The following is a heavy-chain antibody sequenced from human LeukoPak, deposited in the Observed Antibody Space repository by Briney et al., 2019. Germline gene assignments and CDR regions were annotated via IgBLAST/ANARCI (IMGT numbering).Heavy chain of an antibody. CDR3: ARELMSRFDY. CDR2: IKQDGSEK. V-gene: IGHV3-7*03. D-gene: IGHD6-13*01. Sequence: PGGSQRLSCAASGFTFSSDWMSWVRQAPGKGLEWVANIKQDGSEKYYVDSVKGRFTISRDNAKNSLYLQMHSLRAEDTAVYYCARELMSRFDYWGQGTLVTVSS. J-gene: IGHJ4*02. CDR1: GFTFSSDW.